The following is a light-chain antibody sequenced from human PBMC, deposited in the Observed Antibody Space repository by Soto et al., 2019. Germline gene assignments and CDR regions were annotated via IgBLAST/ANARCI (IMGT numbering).Light chain of an antibody. CDR3: SSYAGSNTVV. V-gene: IGLV2-8*01. Sequence: QSALTQPPSASGSPGQSVTISCTGSSSDVGGYTFVSWYQQHPGKAPKVMIFEVSTRPSGVPDRFSGAKSGNTASLTVSGLQAEDEADYYCSSYAGSNTVVFGGGTKLTVL. CDR2: EVS. CDR1: SSDVGGYTF. J-gene: IGLJ2*01.